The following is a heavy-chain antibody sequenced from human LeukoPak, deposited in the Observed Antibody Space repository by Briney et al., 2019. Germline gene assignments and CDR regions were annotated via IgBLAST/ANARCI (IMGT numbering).Heavy chain of an antibody. CDR2: IYSGGTT. V-gene: IGHV3-53*01. CDR3: ARGHWFAHLDY. D-gene: IGHD3-9*01. Sequence: GGSLRLSCAASGFTVSSNYMNWVRQAPGKGLEWVSIIYSGGTTYYADSVKGRFTISRDISKNTLFLQMNSLRAEDTAVYYCARGHWFAHLDYWGQGTLVTVSS. CDR1: GFTVSSNY. J-gene: IGHJ4*02.